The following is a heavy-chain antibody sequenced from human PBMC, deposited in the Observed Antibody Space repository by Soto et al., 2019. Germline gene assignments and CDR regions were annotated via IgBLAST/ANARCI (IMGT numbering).Heavy chain of an antibody. D-gene: IGHD5-18*01. CDR1: GFMFNSYG. V-gene: IGHV3-30*18. Sequence: QVQLVESGGCVVQPGRSLRLSCAASGFMFNSYGMHWVRQAPGKGLEWVSAVSSDGNNKDYTDSVKGRFTISRDNSKNTLYLQMNILRPEDTAVYFCAKALTGYNYASFDFWGQGTLVTVSS. J-gene: IGHJ4*02. CDR2: VSSDGNNK. CDR3: AKALTGYNYASFDF.